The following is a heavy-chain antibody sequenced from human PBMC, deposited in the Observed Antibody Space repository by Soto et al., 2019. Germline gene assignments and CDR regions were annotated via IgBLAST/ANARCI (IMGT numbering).Heavy chain of an antibody. D-gene: IGHD6-19*01. V-gene: IGHV3-23*01. Sequence: EVQLLESGGGLVQPGGSLRLSCAASGFTFSSYAMSWVRQAPGKGLEWVSAISGSGGTTYYADSVKGRFTISRDNSKNTLYLQMNSLRAEDTAVYYCAKDFLAVTGTQGYFQHWGQGTLVTVSS. CDR3: AKDFLAVTGTQGYFQH. CDR2: ISGSGGTT. J-gene: IGHJ1*01. CDR1: GFTFSSYA.